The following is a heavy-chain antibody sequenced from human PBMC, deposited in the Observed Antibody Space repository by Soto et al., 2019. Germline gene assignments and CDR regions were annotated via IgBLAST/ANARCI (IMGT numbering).Heavy chain of an antibody. D-gene: IGHD6-6*01. V-gene: IGHV3-73*01. J-gene: IGHJ2*01. CDR3: TRHVVSSSSWYFDL. CDR2: IRSKANSYAT. CDR1: GFTFSGSA. Sequence: GGSLRLSCAASGFTFSGSAMHWVRQASGKGLEWVGRIRSKANSYATAYAATVKGRFTISRDDSKNTAYLQMNSLKTEDTAVYYCTRHVVSSSSWYFDLWGRGTLVTVSS.